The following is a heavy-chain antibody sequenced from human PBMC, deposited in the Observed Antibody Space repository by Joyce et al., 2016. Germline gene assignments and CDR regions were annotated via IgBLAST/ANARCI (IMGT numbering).Heavy chain of an antibody. J-gene: IGHJ4*02. CDR3: TRVPITAMVYYFDY. Sequence: EVQLVESGGGFVQPGRSLRLSCAASGFTFGDYAMSWLRQSPGKGLEFVGFIKSKMFGGTTKYAASVKGRFTISRDDSRNIAYLQMNSLKTEDTAVYFCTRVPITAMVYYFDYWGQGTLVTVSS. CDR2: IKSKMFGGTT. D-gene: IGHD5-18*01. V-gene: IGHV3-49*03. CDR1: GFTFGDYA.